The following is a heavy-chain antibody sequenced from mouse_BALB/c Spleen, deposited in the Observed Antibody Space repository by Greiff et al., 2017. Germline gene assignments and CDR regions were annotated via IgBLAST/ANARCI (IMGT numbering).Heavy chain of an antibody. CDR1: GYTFTSYW. Sequence: EVQVVESGTVLARPGASVKMSCKASGYTFTSYWMHWVKQRPGQGLEWIGAIYPGNSDTSYNQKFKGKAKLTAVTSTSTAYMELSSLTNEDSAVYYCTRGMITNAMDYWGQGTSVTVSS. V-gene: IGHV1-5*01. CDR2: IYPGNSDT. J-gene: IGHJ4*01. CDR3: TRGMITNAMDY. D-gene: IGHD2-4*01.